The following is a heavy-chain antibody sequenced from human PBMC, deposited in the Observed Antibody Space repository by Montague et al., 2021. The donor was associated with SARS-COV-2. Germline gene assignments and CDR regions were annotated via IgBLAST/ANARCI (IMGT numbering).Heavy chain of an antibody. CDR2: ISSSGATI. J-gene: IGHJ4*02. Sequence: SLRLSCAASGFDFFNFDMAWVRQAPGRGLEWISDISSSGATILYADSLKGRFTISRDNIQKSLYLQMNSLRAEDTAVYYCATNKYWTLHDCLHGRHYFDHWGQGTLVTVSS. V-gene: IGHV3-48*03. CDR3: ATNKYWTLHDCLHGRHYFDH. D-gene: IGHD3/OR15-3a*01. CDR1: GFDFFNFD.